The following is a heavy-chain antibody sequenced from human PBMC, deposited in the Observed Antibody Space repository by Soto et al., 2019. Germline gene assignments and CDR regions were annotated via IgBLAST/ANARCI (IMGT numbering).Heavy chain of an antibody. Sequence: PGGSLRLSCAASGFTFSKYVMRWGRQAPGEGLQYVSSITASGGSTFYADSVKGRFTISRDNSKNTLYLQMSSLRVEDTAVYHCVVSGAYTAFYHEYWGKGTLVTVSS. V-gene: IGHV3-23*01. CDR3: VVSGAYTAFYHEY. D-gene: IGHD2-2*01. CDR2: ITASGGST. J-gene: IGHJ4*02. CDR1: GFTFSKYV.